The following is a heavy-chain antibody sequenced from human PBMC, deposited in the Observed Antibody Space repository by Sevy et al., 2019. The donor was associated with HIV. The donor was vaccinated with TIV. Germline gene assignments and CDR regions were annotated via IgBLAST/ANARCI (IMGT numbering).Heavy chain of an antibody. CDR3: ARDRAQFRESLYYMDV. J-gene: IGHJ6*03. V-gene: IGHV3-48*02. CDR1: GFTFSSYS. D-gene: IGHD3-10*01. CDR2: ISSSSSTI. Sequence: GGSLRLSCAASGFTFSSYSMNWVRQAPGKGLEWVSYISSSSSTIYYADSVKGRFTTSRDNAKNSLYLQMNSLRDEDTAVYYCARDRAQFRESLYYMDVWGKGTTVTVSS.